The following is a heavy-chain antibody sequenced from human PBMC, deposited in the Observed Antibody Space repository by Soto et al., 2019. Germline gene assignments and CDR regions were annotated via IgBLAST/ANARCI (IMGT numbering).Heavy chain of an antibody. J-gene: IGHJ4*02. Sequence: SETLSLTCTVSGGSVSSGSYYWSCIRQPPGKGLEWIGYIYYSGSTNYNPSLKSRVTISVDTSKNQFSLKLSSVTAADTAVYYCATLDIVATTSDYFDYWGQGTLVTVPQ. D-gene: IGHD5-12*01. V-gene: IGHV4-61*01. CDR3: ATLDIVATTSDYFDY. CDR1: GGSVSSGSYY. CDR2: IYYSGST.